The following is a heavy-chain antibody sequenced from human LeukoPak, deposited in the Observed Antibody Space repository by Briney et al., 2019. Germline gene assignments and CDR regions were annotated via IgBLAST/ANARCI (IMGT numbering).Heavy chain of an antibody. Sequence: GGSLRLSCAASGFTFSSFWMHWVRQAPGKGLVWVSRINSVGSSTSYADSVKGRFTISRDNAKDTLYLQMNSLRAEDTAVYYCARERTSGWDAFDFWGQGTLVTVSS. CDR1: GFTFSSFW. CDR2: INSVGSST. V-gene: IGHV3-74*01. J-gene: IGHJ4*02. D-gene: IGHD6-19*01. CDR3: ARERTSGWDAFDF.